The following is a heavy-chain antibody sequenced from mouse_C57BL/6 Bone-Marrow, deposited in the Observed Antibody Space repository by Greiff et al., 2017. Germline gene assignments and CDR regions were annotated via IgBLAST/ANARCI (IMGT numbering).Heavy chain of an antibody. D-gene: IGHD2-2*01. CDR2: ISYSGST. J-gene: IGHJ4*01. CDR1: GYSITSGYD. Sequence: EVQVVESGPGMVKPSQSLSLTCTVTGYSITSGYDWYWIRHSPGNKLEWMGYISYSGSTYSNPSLKSLNSITHDTSKTHFFLKLHSMTTEDTATYYCARDGYLYYYAMDYWGQGTSVTVSS. V-gene: IGHV3-1*01. CDR3: ARDGYLYYYAMDY.